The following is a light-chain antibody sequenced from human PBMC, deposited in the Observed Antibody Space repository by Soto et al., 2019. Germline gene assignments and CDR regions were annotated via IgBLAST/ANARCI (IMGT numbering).Light chain of an antibody. V-gene: IGKV1-5*01. CDR1: QSIERY. CDR2: DAS. J-gene: IGKJ1*01. CDR3: QQFKRSTWA. Sequence: DIQMTQSPSPLSASVGDRVSITCRASQSIERYLAWYHQKPGKAPNLLIYDASNLERGVPSRFSCRGSGTEFTLTISNLQPDDFETYYCQQFKRSTWAVDQGTKVEIK.